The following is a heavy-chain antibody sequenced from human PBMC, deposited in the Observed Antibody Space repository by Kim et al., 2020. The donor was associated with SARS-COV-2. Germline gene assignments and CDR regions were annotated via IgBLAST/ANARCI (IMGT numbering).Heavy chain of an antibody. D-gene: IGHD3-16*01. Sequence: ASVKVSCKASGYTFTNYGVSWVRQAPGQGLEWMGWISAYNGNTNYAQKLQGRVTMTTDTSTSTAYMELRSLRSDDTAVYYCARDAGILITFGGKQRFDSWGQGTLVTVSS. J-gene: IGHJ4*02. CDR2: ISAYNGNT. CDR1: GYTFTNYG. V-gene: IGHV1-18*01. CDR3: ARDAGILITFGGKQRFDS.